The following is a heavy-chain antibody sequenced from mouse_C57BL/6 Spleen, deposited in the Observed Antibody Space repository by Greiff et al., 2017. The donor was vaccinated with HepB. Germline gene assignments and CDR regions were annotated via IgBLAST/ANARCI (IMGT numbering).Heavy chain of an antibody. Sequence: EVQLVESGGGLVKPGGSLKLSCAASGFTFSDYGMHWVRQAPEKGLEWVAYISSGSSTIYYADTVKGRFTISRDNAKNTLFLQMTSLRSEDTAMYYCARQGYGDAMDYWGQGTSVTVSS. V-gene: IGHV5-17*01. CDR3: ARQGYGDAMDY. CDR2: ISSGSSTI. CDR1: GFTFSDYG. J-gene: IGHJ4*01. D-gene: IGHD2-10*02.